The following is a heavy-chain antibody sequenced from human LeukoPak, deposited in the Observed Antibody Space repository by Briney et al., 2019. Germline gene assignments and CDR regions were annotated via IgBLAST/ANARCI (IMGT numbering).Heavy chain of an antibody. CDR1: GYTFTSYG. J-gene: IGHJ4*02. CDR3: ARDDPTMVRGVLTY. Sequence: ASVKVSCKASGYTFTSYGISWVRQAPGQGLEWMGWISAYNGNTNYAQKLQGRVTMTTDTSTSTAYMELSSLRSEDTAVYYCARDDPTMVRGVLTYWGQGTLVTVSS. V-gene: IGHV1-18*01. D-gene: IGHD3-10*01. CDR2: ISAYNGNT.